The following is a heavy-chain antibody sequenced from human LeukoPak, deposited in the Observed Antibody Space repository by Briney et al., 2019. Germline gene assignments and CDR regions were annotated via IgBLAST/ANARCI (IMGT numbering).Heavy chain of an antibody. Sequence: GGSLRLSCAASGFTFSSYATHWFRQAPGKGLEYVSAISSNGGSTYYANSVRGRFTISRDNSKNTLYLQMGSLRAEDMAVYYCASGEGDYWGQGTLVTVSS. CDR3: ASGEGDY. CDR1: GFTFSSYA. V-gene: IGHV3-64*01. J-gene: IGHJ4*02. CDR2: ISSNGGST.